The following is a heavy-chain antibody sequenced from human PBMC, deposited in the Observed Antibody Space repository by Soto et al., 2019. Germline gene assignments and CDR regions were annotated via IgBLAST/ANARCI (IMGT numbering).Heavy chain of an antibody. D-gene: IGHD3-10*01. J-gene: IGHJ4*02. Sequence: QVQLQQWGAGLLKPSETLSLTCAVYGGSFSGYYWTWIRQPPGKGLEWIGEINHSGSTNYNPSLKRLVTIAVDTSKNQFSLKLSSVTAADTAVYYCARGYGMNFDYCGQGTLVTVSS. CDR3: ARGYGMNFDY. CDR2: INHSGST. CDR1: GGSFSGYY. V-gene: IGHV4-34*01.